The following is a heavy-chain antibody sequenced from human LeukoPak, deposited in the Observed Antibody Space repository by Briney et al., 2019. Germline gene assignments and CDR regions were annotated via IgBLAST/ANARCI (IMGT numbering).Heavy chain of an antibody. CDR3: AKDFSVLIAAAGTVDY. CDR2: ISGSGGST. CDR1: GFTFSSYA. V-gene: IGHV3-23*01. Sequence: GGSLRLSCAASGFTFSSYAMSWVRQAPGKGLEWVSAISGSGGSTYYADSVKGRFTVSRDNSKNTLYLQMNSLRAEDTAVYYCAKDFSVLIAAAGTVDYWGQGTLVTVSS. J-gene: IGHJ4*02. D-gene: IGHD6-13*01.